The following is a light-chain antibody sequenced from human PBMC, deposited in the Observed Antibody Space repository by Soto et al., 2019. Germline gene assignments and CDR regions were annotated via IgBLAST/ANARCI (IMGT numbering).Light chain of an antibody. CDR2: DVT. CDR3: SSYTSETTLDVL. Sequence: QSALTQPASVSGSPGQTITISCTGTSSDVGGYNFVSWYQQHPGKAPKLMIYDVTNRPSGVSNRFSGSKSGNTASLTISGLQAEDEADYYGSSYTSETTLDVLFGGGTELTVL. CDR1: SSDVGGYNF. V-gene: IGLV2-14*01. J-gene: IGLJ2*01.